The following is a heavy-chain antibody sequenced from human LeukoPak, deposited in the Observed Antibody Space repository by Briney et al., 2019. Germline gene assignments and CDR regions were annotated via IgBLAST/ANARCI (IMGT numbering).Heavy chain of an antibody. D-gene: IGHD1-26*01. CDR2: IYYSGST. CDR3: ARDSLWGNCYGMDV. CDR1: GGSISSGGYY. Sequence: PSQTLSLTCTVSGGSISSGGYYWSWIRQHPGKGLEWIGYIYYSGSTYYNPSLKSRVTISVDTSKNQFSLKLSSVTAADTAVYYCARDSLWGNCYGMDVWGQGTTVTVSS. J-gene: IGHJ6*02. V-gene: IGHV4-31*03.